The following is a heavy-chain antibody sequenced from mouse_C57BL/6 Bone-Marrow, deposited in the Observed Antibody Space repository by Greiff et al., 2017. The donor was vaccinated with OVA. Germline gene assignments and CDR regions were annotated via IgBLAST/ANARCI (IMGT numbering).Heavy chain of an antibody. J-gene: IGHJ1*03. CDR2: IHTKSGST. CDR3: ARCAYYCGSLSWYFEV. D-gene: IGHD1-1*01. CDR1: GYTFSSYW. V-gene: IGHV1-64*01. Sequence: QVQLQQSGAELVKPGASVKLSCTASGYTFSSYWMHWVKQRPGQGLEWIGMIHTKSGSTNYNEKFKSKATLTGDKSSSTAYMQHSSLTSEDSAVYYCARCAYYCGSLSWYFEVWGTGTTVTSSS.